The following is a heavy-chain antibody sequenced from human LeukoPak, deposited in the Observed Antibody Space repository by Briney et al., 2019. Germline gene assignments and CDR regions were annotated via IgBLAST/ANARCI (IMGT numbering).Heavy chain of an antibody. CDR3: AKDSLRYCSGGSCPAPFDY. CDR1: GFTFSSYG. D-gene: IGHD2-15*01. J-gene: IGHJ4*02. Sequence: PGGSLRLACADSGFTFSSYGMHWVRQAPGKGLEWVAVISYDGSNKYYADSVKGRFTISRDNSKNTLYLQMNSLRAEDTAVYYCAKDSLRYCSGGSCPAPFDYWGQGTLVTLSS. CDR2: ISYDGSNK. V-gene: IGHV3-30*18.